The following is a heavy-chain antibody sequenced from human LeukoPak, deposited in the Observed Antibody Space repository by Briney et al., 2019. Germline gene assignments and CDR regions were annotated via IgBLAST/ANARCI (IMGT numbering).Heavy chain of an antibody. Sequence: WGSLRLSCAASGFTFSSYWMSWVRQAPGKGLEWVANIKQDGSEKYYVDSVKSRFTISRDNAKNSLYLQMNSLRAEDTAVYYCAGPLAVAGRSDYWGQGTLVTVSS. CDR1: GFTFSSYW. D-gene: IGHD6-19*01. CDR2: IKQDGSEK. J-gene: IGHJ4*02. CDR3: AGPLAVAGRSDY. V-gene: IGHV3-7*01.